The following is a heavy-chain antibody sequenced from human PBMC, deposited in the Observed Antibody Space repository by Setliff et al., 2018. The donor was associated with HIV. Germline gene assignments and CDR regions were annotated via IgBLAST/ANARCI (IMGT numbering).Heavy chain of an antibody. CDR2: LYYSGRT. V-gene: IGHV4-39*01. CDR3: ASQGRSGWLWGGFVS. D-gene: IGHD6-19*01. J-gene: IGHJ4*02. CDR1: GGSISSSSYY. Sequence: SETLSLTCTVSGGSISSSSYYWIWVRQPPGEGLEWIGNLYYSGRTYYNPPLKSRTTISVDTSQNQFSLKLTSVTAADTAVYYCASQGRSGWLWGGFVSWGQGTLVTVSS.